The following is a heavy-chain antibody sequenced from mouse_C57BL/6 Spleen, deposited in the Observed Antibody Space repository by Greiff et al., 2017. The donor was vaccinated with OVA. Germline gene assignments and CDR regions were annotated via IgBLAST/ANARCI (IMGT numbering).Heavy chain of an antibody. V-gene: IGHV1-61*01. D-gene: IGHD1-1*01. Sequence: QVQLQQPGAELVRPGSSVKLSCKASGYTFTSYWMDWVKQRPGQGLEWIGNIYPSDSETHYNQKFKDKATLTVDKSSSTAYMQLSSLTSEDSAVYYCARKRDYYGSSYYWYFDVWGTGTTVTVSS. CDR3: ARKRDYYGSSYYWYFDV. CDR1: GYTFTSYW. J-gene: IGHJ1*03. CDR2: IYPSDSET.